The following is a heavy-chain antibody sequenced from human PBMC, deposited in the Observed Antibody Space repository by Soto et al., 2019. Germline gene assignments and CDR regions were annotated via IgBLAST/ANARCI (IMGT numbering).Heavy chain of an antibody. J-gene: IGHJ4*02. CDR1: GGSISGYY. Sequence: PSETLSLTCTVSGGSISGYYWGWIRQPPGRGLEYIGYIYSSGSSNYNPSLKSRVTMSADTSKNQFSLKLNSVTDADTAVYYCARHYGSGSYPLDYWGRGTLVTVSS. D-gene: IGHD3-10*01. V-gene: IGHV4-59*08. CDR2: IYSSGSS. CDR3: ARHYGSGSYPLDY.